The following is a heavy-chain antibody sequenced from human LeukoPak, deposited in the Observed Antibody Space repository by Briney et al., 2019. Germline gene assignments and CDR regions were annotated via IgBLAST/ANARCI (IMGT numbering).Heavy chain of an antibody. CDR2: ISSSGSTI. Sequence: GGSLRLSCAASGFTFSDYYMSWIRQAPGKGLEWVSYISSSGSTIYYADSVKGRFTISRENAKNSLYLQMNSLRAEDTAVYYCARDSHNYYGSGSYGHLDYWGQGTLVTVSS. D-gene: IGHD3-10*01. CDR1: GFTFSDYY. V-gene: IGHV3-11*04. J-gene: IGHJ4*02. CDR3: ARDSHNYYGSGSYGHLDY.